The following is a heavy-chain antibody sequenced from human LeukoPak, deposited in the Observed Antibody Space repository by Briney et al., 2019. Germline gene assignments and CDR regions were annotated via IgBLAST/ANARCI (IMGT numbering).Heavy chain of an antibody. CDR2: INPNRGGT. CDR3: ARGPVLRFLEWSVDY. D-gene: IGHD3-3*01. V-gene: IGHV1-2*02. Sequence: ASVRVSCKAFGYTFTGYYMNWVRQAPGQGLECMRWINPNRGGTNYAQQFPCRVTMTRDTSISTAYMELSRLRSDDTAVYYCARGPVLRFLEWSVDYWGQGTLVTVSS. J-gene: IGHJ4*02. CDR1: GYTFTGYY.